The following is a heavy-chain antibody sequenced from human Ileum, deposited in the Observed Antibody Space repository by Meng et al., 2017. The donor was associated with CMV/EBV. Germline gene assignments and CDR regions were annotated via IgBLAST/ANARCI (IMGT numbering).Heavy chain of an antibody. J-gene: IGHJ4*02. D-gene: IGHD1-14*01. CDR3: VKTTRSPYS. Sequence: GGPLRPSFAASGFAFSSNVMNWVRRAPGKGLEWVSSIGGSGDPTWYADSVRGRFTISRDNSKNTVFLHMNSLRADDTAVYFCVKTTRSPYSWGQGTLVTVSS. CDR1: GFAFSSNV. CDR2: IGGSGDPT. V-gene: IGHV3-23*01.